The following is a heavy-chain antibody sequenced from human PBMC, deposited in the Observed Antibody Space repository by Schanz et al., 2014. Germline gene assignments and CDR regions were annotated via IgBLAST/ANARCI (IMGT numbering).Heavy chain of an antibody. J-gene: IGHJ4*02. Sequence: EVQLVESGGGLVQPGGSLRLSCAASGFTFSSYSMNWVRQAPGKGLEWVSYISDSGTYTNYADSVKGRFTISRDNAKRSLFHQMNSLRVEDTAVYFCVSQTGSPNYWGQGTLVTVSS. CDR1: GFTFSSYS. CDR2: ISDSGTYT. D-gene: IGHD6-13*01. V-gene: IGHV3-48*04. CDR3: VSQTGSPNY.